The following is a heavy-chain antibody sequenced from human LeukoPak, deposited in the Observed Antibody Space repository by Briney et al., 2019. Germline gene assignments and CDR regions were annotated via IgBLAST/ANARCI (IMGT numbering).Heavy chain of an antibody. CDR2: IYTSGST. D-gene: IGHD3-22*01. Sequence: PSETLSLTCTVSGGSISSYYWSWIRQPAGKGLEWIGRIYTSGSTNYNPSLKSRVTMSVDTSKNQFSLKLSSVTAADTAVYYCARERSSYYDSSGYLVDIWGQGTMVTVSS. CDR3: ARERSSYYDSSGYLVDI. CDR1: GGSISSYY. V-gene: IGHV4-4*07. J-gene: IGHJ3*02.